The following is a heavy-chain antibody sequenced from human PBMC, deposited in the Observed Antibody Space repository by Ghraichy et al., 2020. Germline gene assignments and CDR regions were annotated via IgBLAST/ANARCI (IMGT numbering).Heavy chain of an antibody. D-gene: IGHD6-13*01. CDR1: GFTFSSYA. CDR3: ASTGYSSSWELDY. Sequence: GGSLRLSCAASGFTFSSYAMSWVRQAPGKGLEWVSAISGSGGSTYYADSVKGRFTISRDNSKNTLYLQMNSLRAEDTAVYYCASTGYSSSWELDYWGQGTLVTVSS. V-gene: IGHV3-23*01. J-gene: IGHJ4*02. CDR2: ISGSGGST.